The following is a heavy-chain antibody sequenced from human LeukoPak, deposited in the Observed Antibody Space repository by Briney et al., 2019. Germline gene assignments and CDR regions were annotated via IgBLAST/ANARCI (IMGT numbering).Heavy chain of an antibody. J-gene: IGHJ4*02. V-gene: IGHV3-23*01. CDR3: AKEAAYNGYNFDY. CDR1: GFTFSSYA. Sequence: PGGSLRLSCAASGFTFSSYAMSWVRQASGKGLEWVSSISGTGGSTYYADSVKGRVSISRDNSKNILYLQMDSLRPEDTALYYCAKEAAYNGYNFDYWGQGAQVTVSA. CDR2: ISGTGGST. D-gene: IGHD5-12*01.